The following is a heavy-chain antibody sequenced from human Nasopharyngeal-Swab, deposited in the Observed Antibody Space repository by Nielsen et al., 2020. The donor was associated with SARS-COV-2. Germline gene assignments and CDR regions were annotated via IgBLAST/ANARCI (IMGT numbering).Heavy chain of an antibody. CDR2: ISWNSGST. CDR3: AKDNGSGWYEFDY. Sequence: SLQISCAASGFTFYDYAMHWVRQAPGKGLEWVSGISWNSGSTGYADSVKGRFTISRDNAKNSLYLQMNSLRAEDTALYYCAKDNGSGWYEFDYWGQGTLVTVSS. J-gene: IGHJ4*02. D-gene: IGHD6-19*01. CDR1: GFTFYDYA. V-gene: IGHV3-9*01.